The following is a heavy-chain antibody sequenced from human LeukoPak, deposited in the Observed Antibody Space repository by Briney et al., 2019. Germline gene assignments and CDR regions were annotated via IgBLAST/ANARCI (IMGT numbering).Heavy chain of an antibody. Sequence: PGGSLRLSCAASGFTFSSYSMNWVRQAPGKGLEWVSSISSSSSYIYYADSVKGRFTISRDNAKNSLYLQMNSLRAEDTAVYYCARNGEGLWFGELLGIFDYWGQGTLVTVSS. CDR2: ISSSSSYI. V-gene: IGHV3-21*01. CDR3: ARNGEGLWFGELLGIFDY. D-gene: IGHD3-10*01. CDR1: GFTFSSYS. J-gene: IGHJ4*02.